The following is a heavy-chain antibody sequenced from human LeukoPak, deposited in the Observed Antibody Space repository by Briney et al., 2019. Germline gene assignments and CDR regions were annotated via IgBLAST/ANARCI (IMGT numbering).Heavy chain of an antibody. CDR3: ARVRYDILTGYPLNGMDV. CDR1: GGTFSSYA. Sequence: ASVKVSCKASGGTFSSYAISWVRQAPGQGLEWMGRIIPILGIANYAQKFQGGVTITADKSTSTAYMELSSLRSEDTAVYYCARVRYDILTGYPLNGMDVWGQGTTVTVSS. J-gene: IGHJ6*02. D-gene: IGHD3-9*01. V-gene: IGHV1-69*04. CDR2: IIPILGIA.